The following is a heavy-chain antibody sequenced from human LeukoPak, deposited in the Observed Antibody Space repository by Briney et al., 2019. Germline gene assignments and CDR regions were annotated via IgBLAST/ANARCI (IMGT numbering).Heavy chain of an antibody. V-gene: IGHV4-59*01. J-gene: IGHJ4*02. CDR1: GGSISSYY. Sequence: SETLSLTCTVSGGSISSYYWSWIRQPPGKGLEWIGYIYYSGSTNYNPSLKSRVTISVDTSKNQFSLKLSPVTAADTAVYYCARDSGYCSGGSCYYYWGQGTLVTVSS. CDR2: IYYSGST. D-gene: IGHD2-15*01. CDR3: ARDSGYCSGGSCYYY.